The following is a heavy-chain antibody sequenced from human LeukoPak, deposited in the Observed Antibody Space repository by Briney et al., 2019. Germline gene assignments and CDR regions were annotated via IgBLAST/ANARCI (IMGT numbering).Heavy chain of an antibody. Sequence: SETLSLTCTVSGGSLSSGSYYWRWLRQPAGTGLEWIGRIYTSGSTNYNPSLKSRVTISGDASKNQFSLKLSSVTAADTAVYYCTRGSIFADYWGQGTLVSVSS. CDR2: IYTSGST. V-gene: IGHV4-61*02. D-gene: IGHD3-3*01. CDR3: TRGSIFADY. CDR1: GGSLSSGSYY. J-gene: IGHJ4*02.